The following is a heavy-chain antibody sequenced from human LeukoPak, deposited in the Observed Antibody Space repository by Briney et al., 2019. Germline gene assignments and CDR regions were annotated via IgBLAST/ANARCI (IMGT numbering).Heavy chain of an antibody. D-gene: IGHD2-2*01. CDR1: GFTFSSYG. Sequence: GGSLRLSCAASGFTFSSYGMHWVRQAPGKGLEWVAVISYDGSNKYYADSVKGRFTISRDNSKNTLYLQMNSLRAEDTAVYYCAKGPSVVVPAAKEDNWGQGTLVTVSS. V-gene: IGHV3-30*18. J-gene: IGHJ4*02. CDR2: ISYDGSNK. CDR3: AKGPSVVVPAAKEDN.